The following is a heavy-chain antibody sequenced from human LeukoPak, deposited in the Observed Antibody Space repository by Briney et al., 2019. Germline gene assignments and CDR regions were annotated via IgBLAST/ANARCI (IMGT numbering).Heavy chain of an antibody. D-gene: IGHD6-19*01. V-gene: IGHV5-51*01. CDR2: ISPGDSDT. Sequence: GESLKISSEGSGYTFSSYWIGWVRQMPGKGLEWMGVISPGDSDTRYSPSFQGQVTMSVDKSISTAYLQWSSLKASDTAMYYCARLPSSGWPNLDYWGQGTLVSVSS. CDR1: GYTFSSYW. CDR3: ARLPSSGWPNLDY. J-gene: IGHJ4*02.